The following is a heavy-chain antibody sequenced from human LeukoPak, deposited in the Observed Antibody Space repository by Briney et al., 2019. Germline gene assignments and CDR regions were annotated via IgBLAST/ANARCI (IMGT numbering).Heavy chain of an antibody. V-gene: IGHV3-30-3*01. CDR3: ATGLGYSSSWYNAFDI. D-gene: IGHD6-13*01. CDR2: ISYDGSNK. Sequence: GRSLRLSCAASGFTFSSYAMHWVRQAPGKGLEWVAVISYDGSNKYYADSVKGRFTISRDNSKNTLYLQMNSLRAEDTAVYYCATGLGYSSSWYNAFDIWGQGTMVTVSS. J-gene: IGHJ3*02. CDR1: GFTFSSYA.